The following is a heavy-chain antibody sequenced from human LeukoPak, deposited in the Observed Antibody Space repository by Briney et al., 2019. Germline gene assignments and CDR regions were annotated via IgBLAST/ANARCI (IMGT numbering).Heavy chain of an antibody. J-gene: IGHJ5*02. V-gene: IGHV4-59*01. CDR2: ISYSGST. CDR3: GRLLKVQGVKCFDP. D-gene: IGHD3-10*01. CDR1: GGSISGYY. Sequence: TETPCLTCTVSGGSISGYYWSWIRQPPGKGLEWMGYISYSGSTKYKPSLTSRVTTSVDTSTKHFSLKLSAVTAAETAVCYCGRLLKVQGVKCFDPWGQGTLVTVSS.